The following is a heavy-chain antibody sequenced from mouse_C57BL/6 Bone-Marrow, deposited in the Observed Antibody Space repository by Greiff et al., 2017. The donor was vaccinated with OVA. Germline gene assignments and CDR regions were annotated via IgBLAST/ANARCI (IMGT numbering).Heavy chain of an antibody. J-gene: IGHJ3*01. CDR2: IDPSDSYT. CDR3: SSESDGYYEAWFAY. V-gene: IGHV1-69*01. D-gene: IGHD2-3*01. Sequence: QVQLKQPGAELVMPGASVKLSCKASGYTFTSYWMHWVKQRPGQGLEWIGEIDPSDSYTNYNQKFKGKSTLTVAKSSSTAYMQLSSLTSEDSAVYYCSSESDGYYEAWFAYWGQGTLVTVSA. CDR1: GYTFTSYW.